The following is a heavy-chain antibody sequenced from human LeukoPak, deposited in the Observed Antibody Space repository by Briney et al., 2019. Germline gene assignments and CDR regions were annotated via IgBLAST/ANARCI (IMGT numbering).Heavy chain of an antibody. CDR1: GYTFNSHG. D-gene: IGHD2-15*01. J-gene: IGHJ5*02. CDR3: ARAGYCSGGSCLNWFDA. CDR2: ISVYNGNT. Sequence: ASVIVSCKASGYTFNSHGISWVRQAPGQGLEWMGWISVYNGNTNYAQKLQGRVTITTDTSTSIAYMELRSLRSDDTAVYYCARAGYCSGGSCLNWFDAWGQGALVTVTS. V-gene: IGHV1-18*01.